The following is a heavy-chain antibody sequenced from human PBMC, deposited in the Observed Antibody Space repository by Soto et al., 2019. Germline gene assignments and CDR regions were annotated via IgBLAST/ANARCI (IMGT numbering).Heavy chain of an antibody. D-gene: IGHD3-10*01. V-gene: IGHV3-33*01. Sequence: PGGSLRLSCAASGFTFSSYGMHWVRQAPGKGLEWVAVIWYDASNKYYADSVKGRFTISRDNSKNTLYLQLNSLRAEDTAVYYCAREGGSGSYHSYDFDHWGQGTLVTVSS. CDR3: AREGGSGSYHSYDFDH. J-gene: IGHJ4*02. CDR1: GFTFSSYG. CDR2: IWYDASNK.